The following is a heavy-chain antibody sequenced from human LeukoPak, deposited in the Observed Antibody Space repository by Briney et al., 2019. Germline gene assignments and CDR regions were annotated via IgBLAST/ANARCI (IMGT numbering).Heavy chain of an antibody. CDR2: INPNSGGT. CDR1: GYTFTGYY. J-gene: IGHJ4*02. D-gene: IGHD3-10*01. V-gene: IGHV1-2*06. Sequence: GASVKVSCKASGYTFTGYYMHWVRQAPGQGLEWMGRINPNSGGTNYAQKFQGRVTMTRDTSISTAYMELSRLRSDDTAVYYCARAVYGSGSLSDYWGQGTLVTVSS. CDR3: ARAVYGSGSLSDY.